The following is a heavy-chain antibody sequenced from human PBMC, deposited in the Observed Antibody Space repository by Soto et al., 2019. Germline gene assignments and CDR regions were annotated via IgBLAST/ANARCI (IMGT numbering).Heavy chain of an antibody. CDR2: INHSGST. CDR3: ARVTALSLPYYYYGMDV. V-gene: IGHV4-34*01. Sequence: SETLSLTCAVYGGSFSGYYWTWIRQPPGTGLEWIGEINHSGSTNYNPSLKSRVTISVDTSKNQFSLKLTSVTAADTAVYYCARVTALSLPYYYYGMDVWGQGTTVT. CDR1: GGSFSGYY. D-gene: IGHD3-16*02. J-gene: IGHJ6*02.